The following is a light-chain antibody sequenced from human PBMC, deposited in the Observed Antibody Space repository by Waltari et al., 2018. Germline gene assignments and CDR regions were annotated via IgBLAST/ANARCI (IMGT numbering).Light chain of an antibody. Sequence: QSALTPPASVSGSPGQSITISCTGTSSDVGSYNLVPWYQQYPGKAPKLMIYEGSKRPSGVSDRFSGSKSGNTASLTISGLQTEDEADYYCCSYAGSSTIVVFGGGTKLTVL. V-gene: IGLV2-23*01. CDR2: EGS. J-gene: IGLJ2*01. CDR3: CSYAGSSTIVV. CDR1: SSDVGSYNL.